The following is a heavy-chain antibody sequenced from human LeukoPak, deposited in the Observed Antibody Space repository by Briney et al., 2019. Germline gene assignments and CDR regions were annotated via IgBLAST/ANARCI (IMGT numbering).Heavy chain of an antibody. D-gene: IGHD3-22*01. J-gene: IGHJ1*01. Sequence: GASVKVSCKASGGTFSSYAISWVRQAPGQGLEWMGGIIPIFGTANYAQKFQGRVTITADKSTSTAYMELSSLRSEDTAVCYCARGPDSSGYVRYFQHWGQGTLVTVSS. CDR3: ARGPDSSGYVRYFQH. CDR2: IIPIFGTA. CDR1: GGTFSSYA. V-gene: IGHV1-69*06.